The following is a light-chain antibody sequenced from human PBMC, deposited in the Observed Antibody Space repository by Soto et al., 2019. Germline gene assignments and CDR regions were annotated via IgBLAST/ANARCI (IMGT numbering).Light chain of an antibody. Sequence: EIVMTQSPATLSVSPGESATLSCRASQSISSELAWYQQKPGQPPRLLIYGASTRATGVPATFTGSGSGSDVTLAISGLLSEDFVVYYCLQGHNWPLTFGQGTRLEI. CDR3: LQGHNWPLT. J-gene: IGKJ2*01. CDR1: QSISSE. CDR2: GAS. V-gene: IGKV3-15*01.